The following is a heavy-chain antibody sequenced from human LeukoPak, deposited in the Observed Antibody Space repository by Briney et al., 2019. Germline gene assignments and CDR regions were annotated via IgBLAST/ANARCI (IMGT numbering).Heavy chain of an antibody. CDR1: GFTFSTYG. CDR2: ISYDGSNK. D-gene: IGHD6-19*01. V-gene: IGHV3-30*18. J-gene: IGHJ4*02. CDR3: AKVRTSAVTGTGALDY. Sequence: GGSLRLSCAASGFTFSTYGMHWVRQAPGLGLEWVALISYDGSNKYSADSVKGRFTISRDNSKNTLYLQMNSLRAEDTAVYYCAKVRTSAVTGTGALDYWGQGTLVTVSS.